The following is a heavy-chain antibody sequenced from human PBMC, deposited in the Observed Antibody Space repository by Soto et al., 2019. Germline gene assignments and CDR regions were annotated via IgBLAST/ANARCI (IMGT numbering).Heavy chain of an antibody. J-gene: IGHJ3*02. CDR3: AHTVYYYDSSGYYYDDAFDI. Sequence: QITLKESGPTLVKPTQTLTLTCTFSGFSLSTSGVGVGWIRQPPGKVLEWLALIYWNDDKRYSPSLKSRLTITKDTSKNQVVLTMTNMDPVDTATYYCAHTVYYYDSSGYYYDDAFDIWGQGTMVTVSS. D-gene: IGHD3-22*01. CDR1: GFSLSTSGVG. CDR2: IYWNDDK. V-gene: IGHV2-5*01.